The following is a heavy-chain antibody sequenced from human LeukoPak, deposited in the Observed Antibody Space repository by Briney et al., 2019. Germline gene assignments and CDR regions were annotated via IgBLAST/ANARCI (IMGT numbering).Heavy chain of an antibody. D-gene: IGHD3-3*01. CDR2: ISGSGGST. J-gene: IGHJ4*02. V-gene: IGHV3-23*01. CDR1: GFTFSSYA. CDR3: AREEAYYDFWSGYQWPYYFDY. Sequence: PGGSLRLSCAASGFTFSSYAMSWVRQAPGKGLEWVSAISGSGGSTYYADSVKGRFTISRDNSKNTLYLQMNSLRAEDTAVYYCAREEAYYDFWSGYQWPYYFDYWGQGTLVTVSS.